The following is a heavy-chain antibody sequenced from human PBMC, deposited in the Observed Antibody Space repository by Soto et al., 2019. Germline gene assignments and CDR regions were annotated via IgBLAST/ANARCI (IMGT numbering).Heavy chain of an antibody. CDR3: VRAIGHYGMDV. D-gene: IGHD3-22*01. V-gene: IGHV3-74*01. CDR2: INSDGSYT. CDR1: GFIFSNCW. J-gene: IGHJ6*02. Sequence: EVHLVESGGGLVQPGGSLRLSCVASGFIFSNCWMYWVRQAPGMGLVWVSHINSDGSYTTYADSVKGRFTISRDNAKNTLYVQMNSLRAEDTAVYYCVRAIGHYGMDVWGRGTTVTVSS.